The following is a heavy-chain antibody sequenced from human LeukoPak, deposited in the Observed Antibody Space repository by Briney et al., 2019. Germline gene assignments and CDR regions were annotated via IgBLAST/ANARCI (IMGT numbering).Heavy chain of an antibody. J-gene: IGHJ4*02. CDR3: ARGAEGIAATDSNFDY. Sequence: GGTLRLSCAASGFIFSRYGMSWVRQAPGKGLEWVSTISDSGSTYYADSVKGRFTISSDNSKNTLYLQMNSLRAEDTALYYCARGAEGIAATDSNFDYWGQGTLVTVSS. V-gene: IGHV3-23*01. D-gene: IGHD6-13*01. CDR1: GFIFSRYG. CDR2: ISDSGST.